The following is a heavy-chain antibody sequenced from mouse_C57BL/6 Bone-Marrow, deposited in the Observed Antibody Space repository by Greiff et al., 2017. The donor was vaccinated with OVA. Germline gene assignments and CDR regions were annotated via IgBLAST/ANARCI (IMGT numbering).Heavy chain of an antibody. Sequence: VKLVESGAELVRPGASVTLSCKASGYTFTDYEMHWVKQTPVHGLEWIGAIDPETGGTAYNQKFKGKAILTADKSSSTAYMELRSLTSEDSAVYYSTPIYDGYPYAMDYWGQGTSVTVSS. CDR1: GYTFTDYE. CDR3: TPIYDGYPYAMDY. CDR2: IDPETGGT. V-gene: IGHV1-15*01. J-gene: IGHJ4*01. D-gene: IGHD2-3*01.